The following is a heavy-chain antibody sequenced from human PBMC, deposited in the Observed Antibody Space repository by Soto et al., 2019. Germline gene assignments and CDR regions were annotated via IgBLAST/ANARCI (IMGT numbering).Heavy chain of an antibody. CDR3: AREQGVRRGGGGTEPLDI. CDR1: GYSFTSQY. CDR2: INPNGGST. J-gene: IGHJ3*02. V-gene: IGHV1-46*01. D-gene: IGHD3-16*01. Sequence: QVQLVQSGAEVKKPGASVKISCEASGYSFTSQYVHWVRQAPGQGLEWMGIINPNGGSTTYAQKFQGRVPTTRDTSRYTVYMGVDSLTSEDTAVYYGAREQGVRRGGGGTEPLDIWGQGTMVTVAS.